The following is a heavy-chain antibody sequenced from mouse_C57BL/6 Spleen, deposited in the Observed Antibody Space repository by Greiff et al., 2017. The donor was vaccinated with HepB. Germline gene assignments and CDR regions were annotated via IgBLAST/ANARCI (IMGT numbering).Heavy chain of an antibody. CDR3: SRSPLITTVVADAMDY. CDR1: GYTFTSYW. D-gene: IGHD1-1*01. J-gene: IGHJ4*01. V-gene: IGHV1-7*01. Sequence: VQLQQSGAELAKPGASVKLSCKASGYTFTSYWMHWVKQRPGQGLEWIGYINPSSGYTKYNQKFKDKATLTADKSSSTAYMQLSSLTYEDSAVYYCSRSPLITTVVADAMDYWGQGTSVTVSS. CDR2: INPSSGYT.